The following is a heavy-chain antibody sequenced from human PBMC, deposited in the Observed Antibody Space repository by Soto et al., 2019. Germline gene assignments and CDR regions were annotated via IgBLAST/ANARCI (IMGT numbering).Heavy chain of an antibody. Sequence: SETLSLTCTVSGGSISSTTYYWGWIRQPPGKGLEWIGSIYYSGTTYYNPSLKSRVTISVDTSKNQFSLKLSSVTAADTAVYYRASTTYYYGMDVRGQGTTVTVSS. J-gene: IGHJ6*02. CDR3: ASTTYYYGMDV. CDR2: IYYSGTT. D-gene: IGHD1-1*01. CDR1: GGSISSTTYY. V-gene: IGHV4-39*01.